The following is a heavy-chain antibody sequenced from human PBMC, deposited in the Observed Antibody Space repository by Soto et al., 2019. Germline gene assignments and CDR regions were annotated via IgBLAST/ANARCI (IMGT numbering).Heavy chain of an antibody. CDR1: GYTFTGYY. J-gene: IGHJ2*01. CDR2: INPNSGGT. D-gene: IGHD3-22*01. V-gene: IGHV1-2*04. CDR3: ARSRGPYDSSGYGNWYFDL. Sequence: ASVKVSCKASGYTFTGYYMHWVRQAPGQGLEWMGWINPNSGGTNYAQKFQGWVTMTRDTSISTAYMELSRLRSDDTAVYYCARSRGPYDSSGYGNWYFDLWGRGTLVTVSS.